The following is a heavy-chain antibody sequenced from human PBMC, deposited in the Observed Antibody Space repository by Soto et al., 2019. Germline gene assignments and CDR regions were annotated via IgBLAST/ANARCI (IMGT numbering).Heavy chain of an antibody. CDR1: GYTFTGYY. D-gene: IGHD6-19*01. V-gene: IGHV1-2*04. CDR2: INPNSGGT. Sequence: ASVKVSCKASGYTFTGYYMHWVRQAPGQGLEWMGWINPNSGGTNYAQKFQGWVTMTRDTSISTAYMELSRLRSDDTAVYYCARGASGSSGWHEFFDIWGQGTMVTVSS. J-gene: IGHJ3*02. CDR3: ARGASGSSGWHEFFDI.